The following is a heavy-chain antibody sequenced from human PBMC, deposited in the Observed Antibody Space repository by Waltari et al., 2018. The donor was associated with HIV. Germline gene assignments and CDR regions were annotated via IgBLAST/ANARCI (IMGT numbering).Heavy chain of an antibody. CDR1: GNTFTRYG. Sequence: QVQLVQSGAEVKKPGASVKVSCKASGNTFTRYGISWVRQAPGQGLEWMGWVSAYNGNTNDAQKLQGRVSMTTETSTSTAYMELRSLRSDDTAVYYCARLTHYYDTSGPDYYYYGMDVWGQGTTVTVSS. V-gene: IGHV1-18*01. CDR3: ARLTHYYDTSGPDYYYYGMDV. CDR2: VSAYNGNT. D-gene: IGHD3-22*01. J-gene: IGHJ6*02.